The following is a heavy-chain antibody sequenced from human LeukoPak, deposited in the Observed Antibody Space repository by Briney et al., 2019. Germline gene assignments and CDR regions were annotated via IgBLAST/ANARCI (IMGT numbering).Heavy chain of an antibody. CDR3: AKEGGSSSGSFDY. Sequence: GASVKVSRKASGGTFSSYAISWVRQAPGQGLEWMGGIIPIFGTANYAQKFQGRVTITADESTSTAYMELSSLRSEDTAVYYCAKEGGSSSGSFDYGGQGTLVTVSS. D-gene: IGHD6-6*01. CDR1: GGTFSSYA. V-gene: IGHV1-69*13. J-gene: IGHJ4*02. CDR2: IIPIFGTA.